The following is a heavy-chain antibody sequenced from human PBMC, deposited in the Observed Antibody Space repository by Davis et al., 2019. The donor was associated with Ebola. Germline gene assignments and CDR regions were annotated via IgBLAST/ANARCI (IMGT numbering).Heavy chain of an antibody. Sequence: ASVKVSCKASGYTFTSYYMHWVRQAPGQGLEWMGIINPSGGSTSYAQKFQGRVTMTRDTSTSTVYMELSSLRSEDTAMYYCARGDTAMVNYYYYGMDVWGQGTTVTVSS. J-gene: IGHJ6*02. CDR1: GYTFTSYY. CDR2: INPSGGST. V-gene: IGHV1-46*01. D-gene: IGHD5-18*01. CDR3: ARGDTAMVNYYYYGMDV.